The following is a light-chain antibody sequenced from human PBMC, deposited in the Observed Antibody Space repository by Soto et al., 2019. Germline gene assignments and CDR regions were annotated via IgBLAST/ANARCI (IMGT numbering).Light chain of an antibody. J-gene: IGKJ1*01. Sequence: DIQMTQSPSTLSASVGDTVTITCRASQNIGRWLAWYQQKPGKAPKLLIYDASNLESGVPSRISGSGSGTEFTLTISSLQPDDFAVYYCQHYGHAFWAFGQGTKVEIK. V-gene: IGKV1-5*01. CDR1: QNIGRW. CDR2: DAS. CDR3: QHYGHAFWA.